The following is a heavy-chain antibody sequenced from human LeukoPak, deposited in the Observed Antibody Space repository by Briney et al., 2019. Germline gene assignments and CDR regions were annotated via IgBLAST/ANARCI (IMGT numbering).Heavy chain of an antibody. CDR1: GGSISGYY. D-gene: IGHD3-16*01. Sequence: PSETPSLTCTVSGGSISGYYWGWVRQPPGKGLECFGTIHYSGNTNYNPSPKSRVTMSVDTSKNQFSLRLTSVTAADTAVYYCARLRDLYNVFEYWGQGALVTVSS. J-gene: IGHJ4*02. CDR2: IHYSGNT. V-gene: IGHV4-59*08. CDR3: ARLRDLYNVFEY.